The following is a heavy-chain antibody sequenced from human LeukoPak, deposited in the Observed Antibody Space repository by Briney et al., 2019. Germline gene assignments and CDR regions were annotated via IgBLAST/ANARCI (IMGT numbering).Heavy chain of an antibody. CDR1: GFTFSSYA. J-gene: IGHJ4*02. Sequence: GSLRLSCAASGFTFSSYAMSWVRQPPGKGLEWIGSIYYSGSTYYNPSLKSRVTISVDTSKNQFSLKLSSVTAADTAVYYCARHLNYEDFDFWGQGTLVTVSS. CDR3: ARHLNYEDFDF. V-gene: IGHV4-39*01. CDR2: IYYSGST. D-gene: IGHD3-16*01.